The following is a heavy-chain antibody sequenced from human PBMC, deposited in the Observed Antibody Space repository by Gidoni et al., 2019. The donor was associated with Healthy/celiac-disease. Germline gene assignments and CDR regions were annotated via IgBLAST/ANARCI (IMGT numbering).Heavy chain of an antibody. D-gene: IGHD3-3*01. V-gene: IGHV3-9*01. CDR2: ISLNSGRI. CDR1: GFTFDDYA. CDR3: ANEGEFWSGYDNYYYYGMDV. J-gene: IGHJ6*02. Sequence: EVQLVESGGGVVQRGRALRLSCAASGFTFDDYAMHWVRQAPGKGLEWVSGISLNSGRIGYADSVKGRFTISRDNAKNSLYLQMNSLRAEDTALYYCANEGEFWSGYDNYYYYGMDVWGQGTTVTVSS.